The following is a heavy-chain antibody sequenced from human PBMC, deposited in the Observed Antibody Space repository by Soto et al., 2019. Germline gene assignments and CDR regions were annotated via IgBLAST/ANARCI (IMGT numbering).Heavy chain of an antibody. CDR2: IIPIFGTA. D-gene: IGHD6-19*01. CDR1: GGTFSSYA. J-gene: IGHJ6*02. CDR3: ARAVAGGVYYYYGMAV. Sequence: QVQLVQSGAEVKKPGSSVKVSCKASGGTFSSYAINWVRQAPGQGLEWMGGIIPIFGTADYAQKFQGRVTITADESTRTADMELSSMRSAETAVYYCARAVAGGVYYYYGMAVWGQGTTVTVSS. V-gene: IGHV1-69*12.